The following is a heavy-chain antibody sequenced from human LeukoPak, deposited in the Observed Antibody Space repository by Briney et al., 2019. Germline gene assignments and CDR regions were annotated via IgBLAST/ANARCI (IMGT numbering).Heavy chain of an antibody. CDR3: ARDRKGLRYFDY. J-gene: IGHJ4*02. Sequence: GASVKVSCKASGGTFSSYAISWVRQAPGQGLEWMGGIIPIFGTANYAQKFQGRVTITADESTSTAYMELSSLRSEDTAVHYCARDRKGLRYFDYWGQGTLVTVSS. CDR1: GGTFSSYA. V-gene: IGHV1-69*13. CDR2: IIPIFGTA. D-gene: IGHD3-9*01.